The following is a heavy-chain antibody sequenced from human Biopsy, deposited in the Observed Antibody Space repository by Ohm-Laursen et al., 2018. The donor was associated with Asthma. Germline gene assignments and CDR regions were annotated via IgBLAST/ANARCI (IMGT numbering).Heavy chain of an antibody. D-gene: IGHD2-2*01. J-gene: IGHJ4*02. CDR1: GGTFNTYV. Sequence: SDYASCKARGGTFNTYVIVWGRQAPGQGLEWMGGINSVLGTTTYPQKFQDRVTITADDSTSTVYMELSSLRSEGTAVYYCARKAGSCISRTCNSLDFWGQGTLVTVSS. CDR3: ARKAGSCISRTCNSLDF. CDR2: INSVLGTT. V-gene: IGHV1-69*13.